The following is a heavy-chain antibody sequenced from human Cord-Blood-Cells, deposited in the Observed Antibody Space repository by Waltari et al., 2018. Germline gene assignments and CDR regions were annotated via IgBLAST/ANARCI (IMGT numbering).Heavy chain of an antibody. V-gene: IGHV1-69*09. D-gene: IGHD6-6*01. J-gene: IGHJ4*02. Sequence: QVQLVQYGAAVMKPGSSVKVSCKASGCTFSRCANRWVRQAPGQGLEWMGRIIPILGIANYAQKFQGRVTMTADKSTSTAYMELSSLRSDDTAVYYCAIAARDYWRQGTLVTVSS. CDR1: GCTFSRCA. CDR3: AIAARDY. CDR2: IIPILGIA.